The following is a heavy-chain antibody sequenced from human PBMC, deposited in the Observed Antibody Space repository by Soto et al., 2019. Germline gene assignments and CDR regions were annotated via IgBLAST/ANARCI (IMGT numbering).Heavy chain of an antibody. V-gene: IGHV3-21*01. D-gene: IGHD2-2*01. Sequence: GGSLRLSCAASGFTFSSYSMNWVRQAPGKGLEWVSSISSSSSYIYYADSVKGRFTISRDNAKNSLYLQMNSLRAEDTAVYYCARDLRIVVVPAATNYGMDVWGQGTTVTVSS. J-gene: IGHJ6*02. CDR3: ARDLRIVVVPAATNYGMDV. CDR2: ISSSSSYI. CDR1: GFTFSSYS.